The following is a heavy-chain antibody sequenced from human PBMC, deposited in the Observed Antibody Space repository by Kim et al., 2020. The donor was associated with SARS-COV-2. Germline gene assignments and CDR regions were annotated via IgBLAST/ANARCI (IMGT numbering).Heavy chain of an antibody. V-gene: IGHV3-23*01. CDR1: GFSFSSYA. Sequence: GGSLRLSCAASGFSFSSYAMGWVRQAPGKGLEWVSAISGSGGNTYYADSVKGRFTISRDISKYTLYLQMNSLRAEDTAVYYCAKDFCSGGGCFFDYWGQGTLVTVSS. J-gene: IGHJ4*02. CDR2: ISGSGGNT. D-gene: IGHD2-15*01. CDR3: AKDFCSGGGCFFDY.